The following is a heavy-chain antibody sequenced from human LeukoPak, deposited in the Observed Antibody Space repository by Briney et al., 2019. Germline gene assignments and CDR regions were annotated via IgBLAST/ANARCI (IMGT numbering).Heavy chain of an antibody. CDR1: GGSISSYY. CDR3: ARDRSDPYYYGSGSNESERYYYYGMDV. V-gene: IGHV4-4*07. D-gene: IGHD3-10*01. CDR2: IYTSGST. Sequence: SETLSLTCTVSGGSISSYYWSWIRQPAGKGLEWIGRIYTSGSTNYNPSLKSRVTMTVDTSKNQFSLKLSSVTAADTAVYYCARDRSDPYYYGSGSNESERYYYYGMDVWGQGTTVTVSS. J-gene: IGHJ6*02.